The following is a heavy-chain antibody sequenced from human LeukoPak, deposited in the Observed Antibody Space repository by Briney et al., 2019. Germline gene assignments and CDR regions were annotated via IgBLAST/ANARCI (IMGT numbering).Heavy chain of an antibody. D-gene: IGHD6-19*01. CDR3: TRRGSIAVAGMGDY. CDR1: GFTFSGSA. J-gene: IGHJ4*02. Sequence: GGPLRLSCAASGFTFSGSAMHWVRQASGKGLEWVGRIRSKANSYATAYAASVKGRFTISRDDSKNTAYLQMNSLKTEDTDVYYCTRRGSIAVAGMGDYWGQGTLVTVSS. CDR2: IRSKANSYAT. V-gene: IGHV3-73*01.